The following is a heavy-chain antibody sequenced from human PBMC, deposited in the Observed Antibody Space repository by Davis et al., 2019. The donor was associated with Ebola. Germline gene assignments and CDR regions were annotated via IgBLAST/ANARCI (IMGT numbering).Heavy chain of an antibody. Sequence: GGSLRLSCAGSGFTFDDYAMHWVRQAPGKGLEWVSGISWNSGSIGYADSVKGRFTISRDNAKNSLYLQMNSLRAEDTALYYCAKDPDYWGQGTLVTVSS. J-gene: IGHJ4*02. V-gene: IGHV3-9*01. CDR2: ISWNSGSI. CDR1: GFTFDDYA. CDR3: AKDPDY.